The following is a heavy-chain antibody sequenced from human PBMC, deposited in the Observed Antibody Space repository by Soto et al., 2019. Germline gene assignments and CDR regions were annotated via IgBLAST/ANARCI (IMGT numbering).Heavy chain of an antibody. CDR1: GFSVSSSD. J-gene: IGHJ6*02. V-gene: IGHV3-53*01. D-gene: IGHD6-6*01. CDR3: GTSSRKDYHFAMDV. CDR2: IYSGGST. Sequence: GGSLRLSCAASGFSVSSSDMSWARQVPGEGLEWVSVIYSGGSTHDADYVKGRFSVSRDTSKNTVDLQMNSLRVDDTAVYYCGTSSRKDYHFAMDVWGQGTAATVSS.